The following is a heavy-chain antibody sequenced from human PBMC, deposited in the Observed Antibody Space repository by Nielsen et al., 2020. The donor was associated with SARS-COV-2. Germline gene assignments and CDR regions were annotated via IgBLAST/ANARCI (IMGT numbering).Heavy chain of an antibody. CDR3: ARDPSIVVVPAAMSYYYYYMDV. CDR2: INPNSGGT. V-gene: IGHV1-2*06. Sequence: ASVKVSCKAPGYTFTGYYMHWVRQAPGQGLEWMGRINPNSGGTNYAQKFQGRVTMTRDTSISTAYMELSRLRSDDTAVYYCARDPSIVVVPAAMSYYYYYMDVWGKGTTVTVSS. CDR1: GYTFTGYY. J-gene: IGHJ6*03. D-gene: IGHD2-2*01.